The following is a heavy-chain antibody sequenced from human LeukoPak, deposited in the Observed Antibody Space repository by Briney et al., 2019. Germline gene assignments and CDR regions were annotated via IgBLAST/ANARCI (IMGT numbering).Heavy chain of an antibody. J-gene: IGHJ5*02. V-gene: IGHV4-59*01. D-gene: IGHD2-2*01. CDR3: ARVVVPADWFDP. CDR2: IYYSGST. Sequence: SETLSLTCTVSGGSISSYYWSWIRQPPGKGLEWTGYIYYSGSTNYNPSLKSRVTISVDTSKNQFSLKLSSVTAADTAVYYCARVVVPADWFDPWGQGTLVTVSS. CDR1: GGSISSYY.